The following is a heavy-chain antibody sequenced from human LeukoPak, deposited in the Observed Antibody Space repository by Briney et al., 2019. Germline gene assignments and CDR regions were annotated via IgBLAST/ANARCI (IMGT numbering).Heavy chain of an antibody. CDR3: AKDRVTEVVVITYFDY. V-gene: IGHV3-30*18. D-gene: IGHD3-22*01. CDR2: ISYDGSNK. J-gene: IGHJ4*02. Sequence: GGSLRLSCAASGLTFSSYGMHWVRQAPGKGLEWVAVISYDGSNKYYADSVKGRFTISRDNSKNTLYLQMNSLRAEDTAVYYCAKDRVTEVVVITYFDYWGQGTLVTVSS. CDR1: GLTFSSYG.